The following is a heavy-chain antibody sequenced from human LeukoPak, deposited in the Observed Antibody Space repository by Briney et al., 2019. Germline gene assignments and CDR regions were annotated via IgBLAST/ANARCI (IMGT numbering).Heavy chain of an antibody. V-gene: IGHV1-24*01. J-gene: IGHJ4*02. Sequence: ASVTVSCKVSGYTLTELSMHWVRQPPGKGLEWMGGFDPEDGETIYAQKFQGRVTMTEDTSTDTAYMELSSLRSEDTAVYYCATGWRFGELESTFDYWGQGTLVTVSS. CDR3: ATGWRFGELESTFDY. CDR2: FDPEDGET. D-gene: IGHD3-10*01. CDR1: GYTLTELS.